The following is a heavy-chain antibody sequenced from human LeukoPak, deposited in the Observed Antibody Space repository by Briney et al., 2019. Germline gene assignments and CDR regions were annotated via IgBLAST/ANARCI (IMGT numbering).Heavy chain of an antibody. D-gene: IGHD3-22*01. Sequence: ASVKVSCKASGYTFTGYCMHWVRQAPGQGLKWMGWINPNSGGTNYAQKFQGRVTMTRDTSISTAYMELSRLRSDDTAVYYCARDSYYDSSGYYSSEYFQHWGQGTLVTVSS. V-gene: IGHV1-2*02. CDR3: ARDSYYDSSGYYSSEYFQH. J-gene: IGHJ1*01. CDR1: GYTFTGYC. CDR2: INPNSGGT.